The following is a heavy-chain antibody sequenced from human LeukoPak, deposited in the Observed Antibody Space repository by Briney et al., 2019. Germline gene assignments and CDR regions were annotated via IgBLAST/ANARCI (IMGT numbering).Heavy chain of an antibody. J-gene: IGHJ4*02. V-gene: IGHV1-2*02. CDR2: INPNSGGT. CDR1: GYTFTGYY. Sequence: GASVKVSCKASGYTFTGYYMHWGRQAPGQGLEWMGWINPNSGGTNYAQKFQGRVTMTRDTSISTAYMELSRLRSDDAAVYYCARAVAVDTAMVNWGQGTLVTVAS. D-gene: IGHD5-18*01. CDR3: ARAVAVDTAMVN.